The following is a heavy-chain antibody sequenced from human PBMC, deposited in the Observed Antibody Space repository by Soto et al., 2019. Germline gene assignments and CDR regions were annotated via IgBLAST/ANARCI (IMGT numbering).Heavy chain of an antibody. Sequence: PSETLSLTCIVSGGSISTCSWSWIRQPPGKGMGWVWYIYYSASTYYNPSLKSRVTISVDTSKNQFSLKLSSVTAADTAVYYCARHPTYCSAGSCYSDFPYYGMDVWGQGTTVTVSS. J-gene: IGHJ6*02. CDR1: GGSISTCS. V-gene: IGHV4-59*08. CDR3: ARHPTYCSAGSCYSDFPYYGMDV. CDR2: IYYSAST. D-gene: IGHD2-15*01.